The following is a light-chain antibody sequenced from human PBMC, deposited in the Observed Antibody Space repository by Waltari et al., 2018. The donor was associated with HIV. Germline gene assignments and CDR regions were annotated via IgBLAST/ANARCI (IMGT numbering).Light chain of an antibody. Sequence: QSALTQPPSASGSPGQSVTISCTGTSSDVGGSKYVSWYQQHPGKAPKLMIYEVNKRPSGFPDRVSGSKSANTSSLTGSGLQADDEADYYCNSYAGSNNWVFGGGTKLTVL. CDR2: EVN. J-gene: IGLJ3*02. V-gene: IGLV2-8*01. CDR1: SSDVGGSKY. CDR3: NSYAGSNNWV.